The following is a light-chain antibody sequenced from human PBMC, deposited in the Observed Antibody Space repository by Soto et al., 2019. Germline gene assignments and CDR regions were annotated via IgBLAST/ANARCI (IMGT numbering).Light chain of an antibody. J-gene: IGLJ1*01. Sequence: QSTLAQPASVAVSLGQSVTISCTGTSSDVGGYNYVSWYQLHPGKAPKLMIYEVSNRPSGVSNRFSGSKSGNTASLTISGLQAEDEADYYCSSYTSSSNPYVFGTGTKVTVL. CDR1: SSDVGGYNY. CDR3: SSYTSSSNPYV. CDR2: EVS. V-gene: IGLV2-14*01.